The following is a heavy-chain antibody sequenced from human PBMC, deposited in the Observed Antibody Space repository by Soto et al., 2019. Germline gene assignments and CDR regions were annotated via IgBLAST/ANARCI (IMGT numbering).Heavy chain of an antibody. V-gene: IGHV3-74*01. CDR1: GFTFSRYW. Sequence: EVQLVESGGGLVQPGGSLRLSCAASGFTFSRYWMHWVRQAPGKGLVWVSHINSDGSSTTYADSVKGRFTIFRDNGEDTLYLQMNSLRAEDTAVYYCVRDRRQAVGDNYWYLDLWGRGTLVTVSS. CDR3: VRDRRQAVGDNYWYLDL. CDR2: INSDGSST. J-gene: IGHJ2*01. D-gene: IGHD6-19*01.